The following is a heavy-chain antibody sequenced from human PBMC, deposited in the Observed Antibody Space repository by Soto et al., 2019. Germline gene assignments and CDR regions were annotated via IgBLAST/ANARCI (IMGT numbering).Heavy chain of an antibody. CDR1: GFTFSSYW. J-gene: IGHJ5*02. Sequence: GGSLRLSCAASGFTFSSYWMHWVRQAPGKGLVWVSRINSDGSSTSYADSVKGRFTISRDNAKNTLYLQMNSLRAEDTAVYYCASQWEYSSSPRFDPWGQGTLVTVSS. CDR3: ASQWEYSSSPRFDP. CDR2: INSDGSST. D-gene: IGHD6-6*01. V-gene: IGHV3-74*01.